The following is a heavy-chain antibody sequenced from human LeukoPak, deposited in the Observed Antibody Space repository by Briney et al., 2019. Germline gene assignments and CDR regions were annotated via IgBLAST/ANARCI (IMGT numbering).Heavy chain of an antibody. CDR1: GGSISSSSYY. CDR2: IYYSGST. J-gene: IGHJ4*02. V-gene: IGHV4-39*07. CDR3: ARRSYYYGSGSYGV. Sequence: SETLSLTCTVSGGSISSSSYYWGWIRQPPGQGLEWIGSIYYSGSTYYNPSLKSRVTISVDTSKNQFSLKLSSVTAADTAVYYCARRSYYYGSGSYGVWGQGTLVTVSS. D-gene: IGHD3-10*01.